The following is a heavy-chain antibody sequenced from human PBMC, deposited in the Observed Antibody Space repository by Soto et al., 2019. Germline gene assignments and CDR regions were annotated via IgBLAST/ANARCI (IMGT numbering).Heavy chain of an antibody. Sequence: SETLSLTSTVSGGAISSGCYYWSWIPQHPGKGLEWIGYIYYSGSTYHTPSLKSRVTISVDTSKNQFSLKLSSVTAADTAVYYCARVGYDFWSGYYIFDYWGQGTLVTVSS. CDR2: IYYSGST. V-gene: IGHV4-31*03. D-gene: IGHD3-3*01. CDR1: GGAISSGCYY. CDR3: ARVGYDFWSGYYIFDY. J-gene: IGHJ4*02.